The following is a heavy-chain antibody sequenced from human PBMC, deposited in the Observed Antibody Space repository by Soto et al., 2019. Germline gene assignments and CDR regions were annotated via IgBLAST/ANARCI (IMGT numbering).Heavy chain of an antibody. D-gene: IGHD3-3*01. CDR2: ISAYNGNT. CDR3: ARLVQDFWSGYHFDY. V-gene: IGHV1-18*01. Sequence: ASVKVSCKASGGTFSSYAISWVRQAPGQGLEWMGWISAYNGNTNYAQKLQGRVTMTTDTSTSTAYMELRSLRSDDTAVYYCARLVQDFWSGYHFDYWGQGTLVTVSS. CDR1: GGTFSSYA. J-gene: IGHJ4*02.